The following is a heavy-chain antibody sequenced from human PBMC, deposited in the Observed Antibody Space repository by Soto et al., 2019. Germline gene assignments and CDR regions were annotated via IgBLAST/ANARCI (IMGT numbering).Heavy chain of an antibody. CDR2: IYYSGST. Sequence: PSETLSLTCTVSGGSISSGGYYWSWIRQHPGKGLEWIGYIYYSGSTYYNPSLKSRVTISVDTSKNQFSLKLSSVTAADTAVYYFALNRRITIFGVAPLYFDYWGQGTLVTVSS. V-gene: IGHV4-31*03. CDR1: GGSISSGGYY. CDR3: ALNRRITIFGVAPLYFDY. J-gene: IGHJ4*02. D-gene: IGHD3-3*01.